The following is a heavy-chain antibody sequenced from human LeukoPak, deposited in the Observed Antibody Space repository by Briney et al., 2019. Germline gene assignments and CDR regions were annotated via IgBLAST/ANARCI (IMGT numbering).Heavy chain of an antibody. CDR1: GFSFSTYS. J-gene: IGHJ4*02. D-gene: IGHD1-1*01. Sequence: GGSLRLSCTASGFSFSTYSMNWVRQAPGKGLEWVSYIVGSSSNIYYADSVKGRFTISRDNAKHSLYLQMDSLRAENTAVYYCATDSPETAAFDYWGQGTLVIFSS. CDR2: IVGSSSNI. V-gene: IGHV3-48*04. CDR3: ATDSPETAAFDY.